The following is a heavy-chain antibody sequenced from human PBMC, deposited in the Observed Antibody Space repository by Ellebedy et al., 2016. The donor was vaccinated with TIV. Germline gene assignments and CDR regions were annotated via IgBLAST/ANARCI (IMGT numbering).Heavy chain of an antibody. CDR3: ARTGSGYYNFDI. V-gene: IGHV4-38-2*02. CDR1: GYSISSNSY. CDR2: IYHSGST. Sequence: MPSETLSLTCTVSGYSISSNSYWGWIRQSPGKGLEWIGSIYHSGSTYYNSSLRSRVTISIDMSKNQFSLKLSSVTAADTAVYYCARTGSGYYNFDIWGQGTMVTVSS. J-gene: IGHJ3*02. D-gene: IGHD3-10*01.